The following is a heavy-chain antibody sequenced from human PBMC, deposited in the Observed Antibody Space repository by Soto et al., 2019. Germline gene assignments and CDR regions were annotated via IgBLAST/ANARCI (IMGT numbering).Heavy chain of an antibody. CDR3: AKGKWLRSGIDY. Sequence: GGSLRLSCAASGFTFSSYAMSWVRQAPGKGLEWVSAISGSGGSTYYADSVKGRFPISRDNSKNTLYLQMNSLRAEDTAVYYGAKGKWLRSGIDYWGQGTLVTVSS. J-gene: IGHJ4*02. CDR1: GFTFSSYA. D-gene: IGHD5-12*01. CDR2: ISGSGGST. V-gene: IGHV3-23*01.